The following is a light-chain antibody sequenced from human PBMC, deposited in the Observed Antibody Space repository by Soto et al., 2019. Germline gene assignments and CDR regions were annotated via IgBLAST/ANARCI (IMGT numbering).Light chain of an antibody. CDR3: QLSYHSPWT. V-gene: IGKV1-39*01. CDR2: AAS. CDR1: QSIANY. J-gene: IGKJ1*01. Sequence: DIQMTQSPSSLSASVGDIVIVTCRASQSIANYLNWYQQKPGTAPNLLIYAASSLQSGVPSRFSGSGSGTDFTLTISSLQPEDFATYTCQLSYHSPWTFGQGTKVEVK.